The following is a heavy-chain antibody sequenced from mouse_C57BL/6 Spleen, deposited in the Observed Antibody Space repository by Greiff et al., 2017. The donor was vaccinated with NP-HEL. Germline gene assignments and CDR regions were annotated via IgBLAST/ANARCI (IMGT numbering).Heavy chain of an antibody. CDR1: GFTFSDYG. V-gene: IGHV5-17*01. Sequence: EVQVVESGGGLVKPGGSLKLSCAASGFTFSDYGMHWVRQAPEKGLEWVAYISSGSSTIYYADTVKGRFTISRDNAKNTLFLQMTSLRSEDTAMYYCARGGLDPFAYWGQGTLVTVSA. CDR3: ARGGLDPFAY. CDR2: ISSGSSTI. D-gene: IGHD2-2*01. J-gene: IGHJ3*01.